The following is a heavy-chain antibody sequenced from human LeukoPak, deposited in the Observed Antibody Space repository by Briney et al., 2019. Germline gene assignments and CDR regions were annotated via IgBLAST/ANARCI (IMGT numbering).Heavy chain of an antibody. CDR1: GYTFTSYG. D-gene: IGHD3-22*01. CDR3: ARERSYYDSSGYYSDNWFDP. V-gene: IGHV1-8*03. CDR2: MNPNSGNT. Sequence: ASVKVSCKASGYTFTSYGISWVRQATGQGLEWMGWMNPNSGNTGYAQKFQGRVTITRNTSISTAYMELSSLRSEDTAVYYCARERSYYDSSGYYSDNWFDPWGQGTLVTVSS. J-gene: IGHJ5*02.